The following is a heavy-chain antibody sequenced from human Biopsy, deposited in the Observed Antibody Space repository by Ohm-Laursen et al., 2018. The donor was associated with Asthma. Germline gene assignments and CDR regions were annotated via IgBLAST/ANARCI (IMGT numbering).Heavy chain of an antibody. D-gene: IGHD5-12*01. Sequence: SVKVSCKASGDSFSNYAISWARQAPGQGLEWMGGLIPVLGTPDHAQMLEGRVTITADESTSTAYMELSSLSSEDTAVYYCARGYSGSDRIVYYYSGLEVWGQGTTVTVSS. CDR3: ARGYSGSDRIVYYYSGLEV. CDR1: GDSFSNYA. CDR2: LIPVLGTP. V-gene: IGHV1-69*13. J-gene: IGHJ6*02.